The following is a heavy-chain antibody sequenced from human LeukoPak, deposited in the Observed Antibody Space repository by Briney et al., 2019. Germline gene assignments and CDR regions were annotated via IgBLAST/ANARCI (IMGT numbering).Heavy chain of an antibody. J-gene: IGHJ3*02. Sequence: SETLSLTCTVSGGSISSYYWGWIRQPPGKGLEWIGSIYYSGSTYYNPSLKSRVTISVDSSKNQFSLKLSSVTAADTAVYYCARQRRRYYDSSGYRNAFDIWGQGTMVTVSS. CDR3: ARQRRRYYDSSGYRNAFDI. CDR2: IYYSGST. V-gene: IGHV4-39*01. CDR1: GGSISSYY. D-gene: IGHD3-22*01.